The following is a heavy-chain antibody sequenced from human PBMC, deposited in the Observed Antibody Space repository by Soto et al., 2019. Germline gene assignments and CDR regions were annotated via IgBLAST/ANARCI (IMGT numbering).Heavy chain of an antibody. J-gene: IGHJ4*02. CDR1: GGSFSGYY. V-gene: IGHV4-34*01. CDR2: INHSGST. CDR3: ARENGRYCSGGSCYYVGQPRRLDY. Sequence: SETLSLTCAVYGGSFSGYYWSWIRQPPGKGLEWIGEINHSGSTNYNPSLKSRVTISVDTSKNQFSLKLSSVTAADTAVYYCARENGRYCSGGSCYYVGQPRRLDYWGQGTLVTVSS. D-gene: IGHD2-15*01.